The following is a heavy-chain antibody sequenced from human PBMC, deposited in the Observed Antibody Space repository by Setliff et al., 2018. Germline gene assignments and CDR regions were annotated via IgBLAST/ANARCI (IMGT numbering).Heavy chain of an antibody. CDR2: IIPMFGTP. V-gene: IGHV1-69*05. CDR1: GGTFSSYG. D-gene: IGHD1-1*01. CDR3: ARELAINGFDI. Sequence: SVKVSCKASGGTFSSYGISWVRQAPGQGLEWMGGIIPMFGTPAYAQKFQDRVTITTDESTSTAYMELSSLTSADTAVYYCARELAINGFDIWGQGTMVTVSS. J-gene: IGHJ3*02.